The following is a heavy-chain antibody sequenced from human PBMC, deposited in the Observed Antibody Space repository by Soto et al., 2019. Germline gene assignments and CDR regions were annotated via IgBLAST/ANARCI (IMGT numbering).Heavy chain of an antibody. J-gene: IGHJ6*02. CDR3: SRVGCSNSNCQTRGMDV. CDR2: IYSDGAT. D-gene: IGHD2-2*01. CDR1: GGPISNYY. V-gene: IGHV4-4*07. Sequence: QVLLQESGPGLVRPSETLYLICNVSGGPISNYYWSWVRQPAGKGLEWVGRIYSDGATNYSPSPKSRVFMSLDMSGNQFSLQLNSVTAADTAVYYCSRVGCSNSNCQTRGMDVWGQGTTVTVSS.